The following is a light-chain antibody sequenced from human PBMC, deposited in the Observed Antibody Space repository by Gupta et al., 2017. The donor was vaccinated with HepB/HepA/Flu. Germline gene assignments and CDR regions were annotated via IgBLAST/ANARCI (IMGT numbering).Light chain of an antibody. Sequence: DLLMTQTPLSPPVTLGQPASISCRSNQDIVHSDGNTNLSWLQQRPGQPPSQLIYKNSNRFSRVPDRFSSRRAATNFTLKISRVEAEDVGIYYCRQAKDYPRTFGQGTKVEIK. CDR1: QDIVHSDGNTN. J-gene: IGKJ1*01. CDR2: KNS. V-gene: IGKV2-24*01. CDR3: RQAKDYPRT.